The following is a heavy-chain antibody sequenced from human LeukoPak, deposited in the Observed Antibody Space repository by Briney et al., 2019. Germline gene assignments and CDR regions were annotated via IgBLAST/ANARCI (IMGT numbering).Heavy chain of an antibody. J-gene: IGHJ3*02. CDR3: ARRRTIIAARPNAFDI. D-gene: IGHD6-6*01. V-gene: IGHV4-34*01. Sequence: SETLSLTCAVYGGSFSGYYLSWIRQPPGKGLEWIGEINHSGSTNYNPSLKSRVTISVDTSKNQFSLKLSSVTAADTAVYYCARRRTIIAARPNAFDIWGQGTMDTVSS. CDR1: GGSFSGYY. CDR2: INHSGST.